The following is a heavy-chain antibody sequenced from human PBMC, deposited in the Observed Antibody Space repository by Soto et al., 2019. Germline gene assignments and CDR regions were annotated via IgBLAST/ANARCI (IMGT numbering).Heavy chain of an antibody. CDR2: ISAYNGNT. D-gene: IGHD4-4*01. J-gene: IGHJ3*02. CDR1: GYTFTSYG. Sequence: QVQLVQSGAEVKKPGASVKVSCKAAGYTFTSYGISWVRQAPGQGLEWMGWISAYNGNTNYAQKLQGRVTMTTDTSTSTAYMELRSLRSDDTAVYYCSLDYTGAGNDAFDIWGQGTMVTVSS. CDR3: SLDYTGAGNDAFDI. V-gene: IGHV1-18*01.